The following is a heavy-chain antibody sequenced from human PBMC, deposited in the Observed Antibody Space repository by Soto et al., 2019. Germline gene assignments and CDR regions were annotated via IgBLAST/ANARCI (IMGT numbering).Heavy chain of an antibody. D-gene: IGHD3-10*01. J-gene: IGHJ4*02. CDR1: GGSFGIHA. V-gene: IGHV1-69*13. CDR2: IVPIFGTT. CDR3: ARYGSGSYYADFFDY. Sequence: SVKVSCTASGGSFGIHAISWVRQAPGQGLEWMGGIVPIFGTTHNAQKFQDRVTITADESTSTAYMELSSLRSEDTAVYYCARYGSGSYYADFFDYWGQGTLVTVSS.